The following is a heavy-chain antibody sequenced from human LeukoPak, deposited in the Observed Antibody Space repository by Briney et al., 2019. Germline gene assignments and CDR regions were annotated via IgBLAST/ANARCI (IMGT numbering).Heavy chain of an antibody. CDR2: IRYDGSNK. J-gene: IGHJ3*02. V-gene: IGHV3-33*01. D-gene: IGHD3-3*01. Sequence: GGSLRLSCAASGFTFSSYGMHWVRQAPGKGLEWVAVIRYDGSNKYYADSVKGRFTISRDKSKNTLYLQMNSLRAEDTAVYYCARGCHDFWSGNDAFDIWGQGTMVTVSS. CDR3: ARGCHDFWSGNDAFDI. CDR1: GFTFSSYG.